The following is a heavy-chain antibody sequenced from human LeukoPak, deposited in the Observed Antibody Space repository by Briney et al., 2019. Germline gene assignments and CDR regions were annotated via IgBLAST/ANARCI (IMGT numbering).Heavy chain of an antibody. CDR3: ARLTLSSYWFDP. CDR2: IYYSGST. CDR1: GGSISSSSYY. Sequence: PSETLSLTCTVSGGSISSSSYYWGWIRQPPGKGLEWIGNIYYSGSTYYNPSLKSRVTISVDTSKNHFSLRLNALTAADTAVYYCARLTLSSYWFDPWGQGTLVIVSS. J-gene: IGHJ5*02. V-gene: IGHV4-39*02. D-gene: IGHD2-15*01.